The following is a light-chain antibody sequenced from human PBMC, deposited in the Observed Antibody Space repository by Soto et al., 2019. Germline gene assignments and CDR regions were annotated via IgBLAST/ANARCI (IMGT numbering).Light chain of an antibody. CDR3: QQYGSSPRK. Sequence: EIVLTQSPGTLSLSPGDRATLSCRASQSFSSTYLAWYQQKPGQAPRLLIYAASNRATGIPDRFSGGGSGTDFTLTISRLAPEDFAVYFCQQYGSSPRKFGQGTTVEIK. CDR1: QSFSSTY. CDR2: AAS. V-gene: IGKV3-20*01. J-gene: IGKJ1*01.